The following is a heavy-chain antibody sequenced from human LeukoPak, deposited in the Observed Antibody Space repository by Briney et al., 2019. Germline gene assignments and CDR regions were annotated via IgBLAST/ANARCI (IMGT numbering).Heavy chain of an antibody. J-gene: IGHJ4*02. CDR3: ARAEGYGGELDS. CDR1: GFTFSTYA. D-gene: IGHD4-23*01. V-gene: IGHV3-30*04. Sequence: GGSLRLSCAASGFTFSTYAMHWVRQAPGKGLEWVAVIPYDGSNKYYAGSVKGRFTISRENSKNRLYLQMNSLRAEDTAVYYCARAEGYGGELDSWGQGTLVTVSS. CDR2: IPYDGSNK.